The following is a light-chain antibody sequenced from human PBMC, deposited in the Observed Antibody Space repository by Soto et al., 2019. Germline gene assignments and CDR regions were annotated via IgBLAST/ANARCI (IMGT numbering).Light chain of an antibody. CDR2: AAY. Sequence: EIVMTQSPATLSVSPGERATLSCRASQSVSSDLAWYQQKPGQAPRLLIYAAYSRATGIPDRFSGSGSGTDFTLTISRLEPEDFALYYCQQYGTSPQTFGQGTKVDIK. CDR1: QSVSSD. J-gene: IGKJ1*01. V-gene: IGKV3-20*01. CDR3: QQYGTSPQT.